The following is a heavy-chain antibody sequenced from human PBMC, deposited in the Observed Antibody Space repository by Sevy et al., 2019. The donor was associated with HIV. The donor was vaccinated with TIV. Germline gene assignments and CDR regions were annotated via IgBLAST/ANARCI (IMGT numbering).Heavy chain of an antibody. CDR3: ARSVYGSGTYLKDY. CDR1: GYYFTGYY. Sequence: ASVKVSCKASGYYFTGYYVHWVRQAPGQGLEWMGWINPNGGGTNIGQKFHGRVTMSRDTSITTAYMELTRLRSNDTGVYFCARSVYGSGTYLKDYWGQGTLVTVSS. J-gene: IGHJ4*02. V-gene: IGHV1-2*02. D-gene: IGHD3-10*01. CDR2: INPNGGGT.